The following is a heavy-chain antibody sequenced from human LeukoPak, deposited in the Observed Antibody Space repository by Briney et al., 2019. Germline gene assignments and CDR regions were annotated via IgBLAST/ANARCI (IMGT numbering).Heavy chain of an antibody. V-gene: IGHV3-49*03. CDR2: IRSKAYGGTT. Sequence: PGRSLRLSCTASGFTFGDYAMSWFRQAPGKGLEWVGFIRSKAYGGTTEYAASVKGRFAISRDDSKSIAYLQMNSLKTEDTAVYYCTRGGSGVVPAARSYWGQGTLVTVSS. CDR1: GFTFGDYA. J-gene: IGHJ4*02. CDR3: TRGGSGVVPAARSY. D-gene: IGHD2-2*01.